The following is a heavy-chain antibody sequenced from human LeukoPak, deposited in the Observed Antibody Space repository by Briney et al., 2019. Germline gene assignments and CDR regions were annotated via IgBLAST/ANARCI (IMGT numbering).Heavy chain of an antibody. CDR1: GYTFTGYY. V-gene: IGHV1-2*02. CDR2: INPNSGGT. D-gene: IGHD6-19*01. Sequence: ASVKVSCKVSGYTFTGYYMHWVRQAPGQGLEWMGWINPNSGGTNYAQKFQGRVTMTRDTSISTAYMELSRLRSDDTAVYYCARDPRLGYYYMDVWGKGTTVTVSS. CDR3: ARDPRLGYYYMDV. J-gene: IGHJ6*03.